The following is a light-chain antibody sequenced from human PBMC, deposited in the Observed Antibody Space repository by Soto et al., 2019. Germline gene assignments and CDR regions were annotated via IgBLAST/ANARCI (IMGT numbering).Light chain of an antibody. CDR1: QSVGSNS. CDR2: GAS. V-gene: IGKV3-20*01. CDR3: QQYGSSPPLT. Sequence: EFVLTQSPGTLSLSPGERATLSCRASQSVGSNSLAWYQQKPGQAPRILIYGASTRAAGIPDRFSGSVSGTDFTLPISRLEPEDFAVYYCQQYGSSPPLTFGGGTKVEIK. J-gene: IGKJ4*01.